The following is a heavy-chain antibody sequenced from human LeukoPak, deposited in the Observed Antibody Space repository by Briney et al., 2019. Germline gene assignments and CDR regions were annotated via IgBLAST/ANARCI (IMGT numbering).Heavy chain of an antibody. CDR3: ARGITGHYGNDF. CDR2: VNSDGTRT. Sequence: GGSLRLSCAASEISFSSSWMHWVRQGPGKGLVWVSRVNSDGTRTNYAHSVKGRFAISRDNAKNMLYLQMNSLRAEDTAFYYCARGITGHYGNDFWGQGTLVTVSS. CDR1: EISFSSSW. D-gene: IGHD3-9*01. J-gene: IGHJ4*02. V-gene: IGHV3-74*01.